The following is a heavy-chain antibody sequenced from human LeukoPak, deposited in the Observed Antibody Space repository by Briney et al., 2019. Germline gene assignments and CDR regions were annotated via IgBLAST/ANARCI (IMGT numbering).Heavy chain of an antibody. D-gene: IGHD3-16*01. CDR1: GFSFDDYG. CDR2: INWSGGST. CDR3: ARFGGLGDFYNWSPP. Sequence: GGSLRLSCVASGFSFDDYGMIWVRQFPGKGLEWVSGINWSGGSTGYADSVKGRFTISRDNAKKSLYLQMSRLRDEDTAFYYCARFGGLGDFYNWSPPWAKETLVPVSS. J-gene: IGHJ5*02. V-gene: IGHV3-20*04.